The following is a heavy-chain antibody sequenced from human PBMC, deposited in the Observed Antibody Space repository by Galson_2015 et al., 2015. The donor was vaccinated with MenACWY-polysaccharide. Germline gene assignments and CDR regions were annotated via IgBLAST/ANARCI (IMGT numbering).Heavy chain of an antibody. D-gene: IGHD2-8*02. Sequence: ETLSLTCTVSGGSISSRSYYWGWIRQPPGKGLEWLGRINYSGSTYYNPSLKRRVTISVATSKNQFSLKLSSVTAADTALYYCARHETIVLVPTSVDYWGQGTLVTVSS. V-gene: IGHV4-39*01. CDR3: ARHETIVLVPTSVDY. CDR2: INYSGST. J-gene: IGHJ4*02. CDR1: GGSISSRSYY.